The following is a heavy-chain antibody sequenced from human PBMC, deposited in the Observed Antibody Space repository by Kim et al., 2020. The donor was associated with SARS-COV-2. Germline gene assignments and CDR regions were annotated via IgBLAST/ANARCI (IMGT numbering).Heavy chain of an antibody. D-gene: IGHD3-22*01. Sequence: SETLSLTCTFSGYSISSGYYWGWIRQPPGKRLEWIGSIYHSGSTYYNPSLKSRVTISVDTSKNQFSLKLSSVTAADTAVYYCARDSSITMIGTGAFDIWG. CDR3: ARDSSITMIGTGAFDI. J-gene: IGHJ3*02. V-gene: IGHV4-38-2*02. CDR1: GYSISSGYY. CDR2: IYHSGST.